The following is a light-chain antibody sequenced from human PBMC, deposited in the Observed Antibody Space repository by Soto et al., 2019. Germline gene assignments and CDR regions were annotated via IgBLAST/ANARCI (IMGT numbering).Light chain of an antibody. CDR2: GAS. V-gene: IGKV3-20*01. J-gene: IGKJ4*01. Sequence: IVLTQSPATLSLSPGERATLSCPASQHGTTTYIAWYQQKFGQAPRLLIYGASTRATGTQDRLTGGGFGTDFTLTLSRVEPEDFAVYYCQQYDSSFTFGGGTKVEMK. CDR3: QQYDSSFT. CDR1: QHGTTTY.